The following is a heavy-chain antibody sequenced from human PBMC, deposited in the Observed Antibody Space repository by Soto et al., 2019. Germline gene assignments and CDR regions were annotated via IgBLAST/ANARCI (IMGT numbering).Heavy chain of an antibody. Sequence: ASVKVSCKTSGYTFVDYFIHWVRQAPGQGLEWMGIISLRHHSTSYAQKFQDRLSVTRDPSSTTIYMELTSLTSEDTALYYCARVGSPGRWHHLMYWGQGTLVTVSS. CDR2: ISLRHHST. V-gene: IGHV1-46*01. CDR3: ARVGSPGRWHHLMY. J-gene: IGHJ4*02. CDR1: GYTFVDYF. D-gene: IGHD1-26*01.